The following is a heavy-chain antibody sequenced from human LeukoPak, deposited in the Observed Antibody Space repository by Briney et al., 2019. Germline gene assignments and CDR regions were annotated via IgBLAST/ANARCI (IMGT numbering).Heavy chain of an antibody. V-gene: IGHV4-59*06. CDR3: ARPLLCTNGVCNDAFDI. J-gene: IGHJ3*02. D-gene: IGHD2-8*01. CDR2: IYYSGST. Sequence: SETLSLTCTVSGGSISSYYWSWIRQPAGKGLEWIGYIYYSGSTYYNLSLKSRVTISVDTSKNQFSLKLSSVTAADTAVYYCARPLLCTNGVCNDAFDIWGQGTMVTVSS. CDR1: GGSISSYY.